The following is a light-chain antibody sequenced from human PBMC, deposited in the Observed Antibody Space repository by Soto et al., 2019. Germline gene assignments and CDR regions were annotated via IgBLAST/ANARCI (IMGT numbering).Light chain of an antibody. J-gene: IGLJ1*01. CDR1: SSDVGGYDY. CDR2: DVN. Sequence: SALTKPASVSRSPGQSITISCPGTSSDVGGYDYVSWYQQLPGKAPKLMIYDVNNRPSGVSNRFSGSKSGNTASLTISGLQAEDEADYYCSSYTGTSTFVFGGGTKVTVL. CDR3: SSYTGTSTFV. V-gene: IGLV2-14*01.